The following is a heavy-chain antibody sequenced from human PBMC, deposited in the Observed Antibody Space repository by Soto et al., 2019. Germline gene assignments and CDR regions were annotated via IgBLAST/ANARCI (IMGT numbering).Heavy chain of an antibody. CDR2: IYSGGST. Sequence: GGSLRLSCAASGFTVSSNYMSWVRQAPGKGLEWVSVIYSGGSTYYADSVKGRFTISRDNSKNTLYLQMNSLRAEDTAVYYCARDGGGIAAAGTNYYYYGMDVWGQGTTVTVSS. V-gene: IGHV3-53*01. D-gene: IGHD6-13*01. CDR1: GFTVSSNY. J-gene: IGHJ6*02. CDR3: ARDGGGIAAAGTNYYYYGMDV.